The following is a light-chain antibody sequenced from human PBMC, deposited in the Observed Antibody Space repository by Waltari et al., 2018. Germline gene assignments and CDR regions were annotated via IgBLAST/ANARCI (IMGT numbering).Light chain of an antibody. CDR3: CSYAGHSTYV. Sequence: QSALTQPASVSGSPGQSITISCTGTSSDVGNYNLVSWYQQHPGKAPNLMIYEVSQRHSGVSNRFSGSKSGNTASLTISGLQPEDETDYYCCSYAGHSTYVFGTGTKVTVL. CDR2: EVS. J-gene: IGLJ1*01. CDR1: SSDVGNYNL. V-gene: IGLV2-23*02.